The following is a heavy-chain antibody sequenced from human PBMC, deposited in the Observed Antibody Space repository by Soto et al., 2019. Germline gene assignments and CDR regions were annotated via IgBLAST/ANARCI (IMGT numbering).Heavy chain of an antibody. CDR2: ISSTGNT. Sequence: QVQLQESGPGLVKPSQTLSLTCTVSGGSISSGGTGSYWTWIRRLPGKGLEWIGYISSTGNTYYHPSLSSRRTKSIDTNDSRSSPEPTSVTAAYSAVSFCASWAYRPKVRYWGQGTPVTVS. V-gene: IGHV4-31*03. D-gene: IGHD3-16*01. CDR1: GGSISSGGTGSY. CDR3: ASWAYRPKVRY. J-gene: IGHJ4*02.